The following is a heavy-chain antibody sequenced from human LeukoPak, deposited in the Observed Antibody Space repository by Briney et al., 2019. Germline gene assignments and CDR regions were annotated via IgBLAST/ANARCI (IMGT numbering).Heavy chain of an antibody. Sequence: EASVKVSCKASGYTFTSYAMNWVRQAPGQGLEWMGWINTNTGNPTYAQGFTGRFVFSLDTSVSTAYLQISSLKAEDTAVYYCARGALRFLEWLSDHYFDYWGQGTLVTVSS. CDR2: INTNTGNP. CDR3: ARGALRFLEWLSDHYFDY. CDR1: GYTFTSYA. D-gene: IGHD3-3*01. J-gene: IGHJ4*02. V-gene: IGHV7-4-1*02.